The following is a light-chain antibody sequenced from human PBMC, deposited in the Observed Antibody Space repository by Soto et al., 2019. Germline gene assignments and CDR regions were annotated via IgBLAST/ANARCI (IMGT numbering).Light chain of an antibody. CDR3: QQYGNSPEIS. CDR2: GAS. CDR1: QTINDNF. J-gene: IGKJ3*01. V-gene: IGKV3-20*01. Sequence: DIVLTQSPGTLSLSPGERATLSCRARQTINDNFLAWYQQKPGQSPRLLLSGASIRAPGLPDRFSGSGSETDFTLTISRLEPEDCAFYYCQQYGNSPEISCGPGTKVDIK.